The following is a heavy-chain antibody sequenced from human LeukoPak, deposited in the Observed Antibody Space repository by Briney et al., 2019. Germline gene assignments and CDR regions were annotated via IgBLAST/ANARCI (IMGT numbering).Heavy chain of an antibody. J-gene: IGHJ4*02. CDR1: GFTFSDYY. D-gene: IGHD6-19*01. CDR2: IRYDGTNK. V-gene: IGHV3-30*02. CDR3: AKDLSSGSRRAY. Sequence: GGSLRLSCAASGFTFSDYYMSWIRQAPGKGLEWVAFIRYDGTNKYYADSVKGRFTISRDNSKNTLYLQMNSLRAEDTGVYYCAKDLSSGSRRAYWGQGTLVTVSS.